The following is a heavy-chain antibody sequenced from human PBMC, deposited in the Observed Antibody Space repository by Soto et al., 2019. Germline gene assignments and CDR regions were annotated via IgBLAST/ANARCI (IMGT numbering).Heavy chain of an antibody. Sequence: QVQLVESGGGVVQPGESLRLSCAASGFTFSENGMHWVRQAPGKGLEWVALISNDGNRKYYSDSVKGRLTISRDNSKNTLFAQMNSLRAEDTAVYYCAKDWSGGSYCMDNWGQGALVTVSS. CDR1: GFTFSENG. CDR3: AKDWSGGSYCMDN. V-gene: IGHV3-30*18. D-gene: IGHD3-10*01. J-gene: IGHJ4*02. CDR2: ISNDGNRK.